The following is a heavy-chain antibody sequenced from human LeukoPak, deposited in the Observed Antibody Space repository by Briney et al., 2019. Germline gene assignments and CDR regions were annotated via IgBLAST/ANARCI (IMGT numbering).Heavy chain of an antibody. CDR1: GFTVSSNY. Sequence: PGGSLRLSCAASGFTVSSNYMSWVRQAPGKGLEWVGFIRSKAYGGTTEYAASVKGRFTISRDDSKSIAYLQMNSLKTEDTAVYYCTRVRSYLDYYYYMDVWGKGTTVTVSS. CDR2: IRSKAYGGTT. D-gene: IGHD2/OR15-2a*01. J-gene: IGHJ6*03. V-gene: IGHV3-49*04. CDR3: TRVRSYLDYYYYMDV.